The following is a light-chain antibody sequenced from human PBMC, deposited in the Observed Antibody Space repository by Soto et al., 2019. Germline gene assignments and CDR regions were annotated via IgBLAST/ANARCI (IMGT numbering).Light chain of an antibody. V-gene: IGLV2-14*01. CDR1: SSDVGAYNY. J-gene: IGLJ2*01. CDR3: SSYTSSSTPVV. CDR2: EVS. Sequence: QSALTQPPSASGSPGQSVTISCTGTSSDVGAYNYVSWYQQHPGKAPKLMIYEVSNRPSGVSNRFSGSKSGNTASLTISGLQAEDEADYYCSSYTSSSTPVVFGGGTKLTVL.